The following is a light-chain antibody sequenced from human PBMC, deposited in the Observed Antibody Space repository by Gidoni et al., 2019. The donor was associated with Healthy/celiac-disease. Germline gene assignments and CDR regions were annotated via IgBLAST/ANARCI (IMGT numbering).Light chain of an antibody. CDR1: QIVSSSY. Sequence: EIVLTQSPGTLSLSPGERATLSGRASQIVSSSYLAWYQQKPGQAPRLLISGASSRATGIPDRFSGSGSGTDFTLTISRLEPEDFAVYYCQQYGSSRWTFGQGTKLEIK. J-gene: IGKJ2*02. CDR3: QQYGSSRWT. V-gene: IGKV3-20*01. CDR2: GAS.